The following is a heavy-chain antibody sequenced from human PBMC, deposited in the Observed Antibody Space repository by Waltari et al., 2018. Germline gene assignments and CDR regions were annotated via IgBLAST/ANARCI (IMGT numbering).Heavy chain of an antibody. D-gene: IGHD4-4*01. J-gene: IGHJ4*02. CDR2: INSVGNKT. CDR3: AKRLQYERDRRDI. CDR1: GFTLSAYA. V-gene: IGHV3-NL1*01. Sequence: VETGGGLVQSGGSLRLSCAASGFTLSAYAIQWVRQGPGRGLEWLSAINSVGNKTYYAQSVRGRFFISRDNSRNTVSLQMNSLRPEDTAIYHCAKRLQYERDRRDIWGPGVQVTVSS.